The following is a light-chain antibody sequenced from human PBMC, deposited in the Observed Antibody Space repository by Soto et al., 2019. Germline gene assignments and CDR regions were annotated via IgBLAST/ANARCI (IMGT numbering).Light chain of an antibody. CDR3: QQYNSYSPTT. CDR2: AAS. J-gene: IGKJ1*01. CDR1: QAIYHY. Sequence: DIQMTQSPSSLSASVGDRVTITCRASQAIYHYLAWFQQMPGKAPKPLLYAASSLQSGVPPKFSGSGFGTDFTLTISSLQPEDSATYYCQQYNSYSPTTFGQGTKVEIK. V-gene: IGKV1-16*02.